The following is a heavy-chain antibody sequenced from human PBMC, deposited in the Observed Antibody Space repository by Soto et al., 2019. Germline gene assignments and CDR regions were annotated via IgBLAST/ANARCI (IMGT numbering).Heavy chain of an antibody. J-gene: IGHJ6*03. CDR1: GYTFDRYG. V-gene: IGHV1-18*01. CDR2: ISTYNGNT. D-gene: IGHD2-15*01. Sequence: ASVKVSCKASGYTFDRYGISWVRQAPGQGLEWMGWISTYNGNTNYAQKLKGRVTMTTDTFTSTAYMELRSLTSDDTAVYYCAREGYCSSGSCALYSHEYFCMDVWGQGTTGTVSS. CDR3: AREGYCSSGSCALYSHEYFCMDV.